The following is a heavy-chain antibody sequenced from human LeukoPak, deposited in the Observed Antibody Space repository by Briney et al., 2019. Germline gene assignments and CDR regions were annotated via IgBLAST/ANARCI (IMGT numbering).Heavy chain of an antibody. CDR1: GDSMRSFY. CDR3: ARGRNDNGGMFFDS. V-gene: IGHV4-59*01. J-gene: IGHJ5*01. CDR2: ISHSGYT. Sequence: PSETLSLTCTVSGDSMRSFYWGWIRQAPGKGLEWIGFISHSGYTSYSPSLKSRVAISVDTSKRHFSLRLSSMTAADTAIYYRARGRNDNGGMFFDSWAQGNLVTVSS. D-gene: IGHD4-23*01.